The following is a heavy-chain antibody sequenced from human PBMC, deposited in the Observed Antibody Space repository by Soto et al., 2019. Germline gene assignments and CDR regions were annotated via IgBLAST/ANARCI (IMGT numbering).Heavy chain of an antibody. CDR3: AKAGDYDDHSFDR. CDR2: INHFGST. CDR1: GGSLSGYS. Sequence: SETLSLTCAVEGGSLSGYSWSWIRQSPGKGLEWIGEINHFGSTSYNPSLKSRVTLLVDTSKRQFSLKLTSVTVADTAVYYCAKAGDYDDHSFDRWGQGTLVTVSS. V-gene: IGHV4-34*09. D-gene: IGHD4-17*01. J-gene: IGHJ4*02.